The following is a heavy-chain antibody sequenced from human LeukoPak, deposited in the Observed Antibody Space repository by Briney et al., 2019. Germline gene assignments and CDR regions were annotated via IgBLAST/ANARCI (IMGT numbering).Heavy chain of an antibody. CDR2: IKSDGTT. CDR3: TRDGSYKLDY. D-gene: IGHD3-10*01. V-gene: IGHV3-74*01. Sequence: GRSLRLSCAASGLTFSSAWMHWVRQTPGKGLVWVSRIKSDGTTTYGDSVRGRFTISRDNAKNTLYLQMNNLRAEDTGVYYCTRDGSYKLDYWGQGILVTVSS. CDR1: GLTFSSAW. J-gene: IGHJ4*02.